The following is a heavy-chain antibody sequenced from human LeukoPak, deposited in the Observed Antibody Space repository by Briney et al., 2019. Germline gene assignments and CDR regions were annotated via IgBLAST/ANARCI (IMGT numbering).Heavy chain of an antibody. J-gene: IGHJ4*02. CDR1: GFTVSSKY. D-gene: IGHD2-15*01. CDR2: IYSGGST. CDR3: AREPLPPGYCSGGSCANKGDY. V-gene: IGHV3-53*01. Sequence: GGSLRLSCAASGFTVSSKYMSWVRQAPEKGLEWVSVIYSGGSTYYADSVKGRFTISRDNSKNTLYLQMNSLRAEDTAVYYCAREPLPPGYCSGGSCANKGDYWGQGTLVTVSS.